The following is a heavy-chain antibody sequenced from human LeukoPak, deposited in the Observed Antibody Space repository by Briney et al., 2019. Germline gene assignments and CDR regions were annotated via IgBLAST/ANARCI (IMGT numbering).Heavy chain of an antibody. V-gene: IGHV3-23*01. D-gene: IGHD6-13*01. CDR1: GFTFSSYA. Sequence: GGSLRLSCAASGFTFSSYAMSRVRQAPGKGLEWVSAISGSGGSTYYADSVKGRFTISRDNSKNTLYLQMNSLRAEDTAVYYCANAERAYSSSWYDFDYWGQGTLVTVSS. CDR3: ANAERAYSSSWYDFDY. CDR2: ISGSGGST. J-gene: IGHJ4*02.